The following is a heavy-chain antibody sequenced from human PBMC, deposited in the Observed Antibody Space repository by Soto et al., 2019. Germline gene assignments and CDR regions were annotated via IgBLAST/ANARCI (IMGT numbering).Heavy chain of an antibody. CDR3: ARDLIRDHDYGDFDAFDI. D-gene: IGHD4-17*01. Sequence: GGSLRLSCAASGFTFSDYYMSWIRQAPGKGLEWVSYISSSGSTIYYADSVKGRFTISRDNAKNSLYLQMNSLRAEDTAVYYCARDLIRDHDYGDFDAFDIWGQGTMVTVSS. J-gene: IGHJ3*02. V-gene: IGHV3-11*01. CDR2: ISSSGSTI. CDR1: GFTFSDYY.